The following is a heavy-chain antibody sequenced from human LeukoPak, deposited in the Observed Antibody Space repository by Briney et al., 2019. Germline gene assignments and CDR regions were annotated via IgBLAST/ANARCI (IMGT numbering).Heavy chain of an antibody. D-gene: IGHD1-26*01. J-gene: IGHJ4*02. V-gene: IGHV4-38-2*01. CDR3: AGEDSGSSPPLVGY. Sequence: PSETLSLTCAVSGYSISSGYYWGWCRPPPGKGLEWIGRIYHSGSTYYNQSLMSRVTISVDTSKNHFSLKVHSVTAADTSVYYCAGEDSGSSPPLVGYGGQEPWSPSPQ. CDR1: GYSISSGYY. CDR2: IYHSGST.